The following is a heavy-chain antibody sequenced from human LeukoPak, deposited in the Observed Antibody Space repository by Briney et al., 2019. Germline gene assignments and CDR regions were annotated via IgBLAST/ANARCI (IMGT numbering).Heavy chain of an antibody. Sequence: GGSLRLSCTASGITFSDAWMSWVRQAPGRGLEWVSGISDGGSRTYYADSVKGRFTISRDDSKNTLYLQMNSLRAEDTAVYYCAKVQLGIGVDYWGQGTLVTVSS. D-gene: IGHD7-27*01. V-gene: IGHV3-23*01. J-gene: IGHJ4*02. CDR2: ISDGGSRT. CDR3: AKVQLGIGVDY. CDR1: GITFSDAW.